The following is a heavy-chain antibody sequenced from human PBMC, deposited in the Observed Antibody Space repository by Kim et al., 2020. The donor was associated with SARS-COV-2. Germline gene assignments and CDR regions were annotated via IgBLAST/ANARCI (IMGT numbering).Heavy chain of an antibody. CDR1: GGSISSSSYY. D-gene: IGHD3-22*01. Sequence: SETLSLTCTVSGGSISSSSYYWGWIRQPPGKGLEWIGSIYYSGSTYYNPSLKSRVTISVDTSKNQFSLKLSSVTAADTAVYYCARQSSGYDNYFDYWGQGTLVTVSS. CDR3: ARQSSGYDNYFDY. V-gene: IGHV4-39*01. CDR2: IYYSGST. J-gene: IGHJ4*02.